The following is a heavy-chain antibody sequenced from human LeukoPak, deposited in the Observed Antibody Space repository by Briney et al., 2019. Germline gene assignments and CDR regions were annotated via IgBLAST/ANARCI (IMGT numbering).Heavy chain of an antibody. J-gene: IGHJ4*02. CDR2: VHLSGAT. D-gene: IGHD1-26*01. V-gene: IGHV4-4*02. CDR1: GGSITTTNW. CDR3: TRESGAFSPFGF. Sequence: HPSETLSLTCAVSGGSITTTNWWSWVRQPPGKGLEWIGEVHLSGATNYNPSLESRVSMSIDKSKNHLSLEVTSVTAADTAIYYCTRESGAFSPFGFWGQGTLVTVSS.